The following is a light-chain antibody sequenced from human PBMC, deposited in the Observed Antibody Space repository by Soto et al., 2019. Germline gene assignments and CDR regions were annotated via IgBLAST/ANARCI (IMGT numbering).Light chain of an antibody. J-gene: IGLJ2*01. Sequence: QSALTQPPSASGSPGQSVTISCTGTSSDVGGYNFFSWYQQLPGKAPKLLIYEVSKRPSGVPDRFSGSKSGNTASLTVSGLQAEDEADYYCNSYAGSNNFAVFGGGTKVTVL. CDR3: NSYAGSNNFAV. CDR1: SSDVGGYNF. V-gene: IGLV2-8*01. CDR2: EVS.